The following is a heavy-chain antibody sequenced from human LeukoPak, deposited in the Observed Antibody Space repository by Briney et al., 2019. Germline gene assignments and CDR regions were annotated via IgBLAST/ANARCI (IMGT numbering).Heavy chain of an antibody. Sequence: PSETLSLTCAVYGGSFSGYYWSWIRQPPGKGLEWIGEINHSGSTSYNPSLKSRVTISVDTSKNQFSLKLSSVTAADTAVYYCARGYSSSWYSVWGKGTTVTVSS. CDR1: GGSFSGYY. CDR3: ARGYSSSWYSV. CDR2: INHSGST. J-gene: IGHJ6*04. D-gene: IGHD6-13*01. V-gene: IGHV4-34*01.